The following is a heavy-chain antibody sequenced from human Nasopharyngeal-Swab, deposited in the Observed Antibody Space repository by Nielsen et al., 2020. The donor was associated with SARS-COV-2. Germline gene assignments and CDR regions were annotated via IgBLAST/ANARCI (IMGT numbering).Heavy chain of an antibody. D-gene: IGHD6-13*01. CDR2: SRNKANSYTT. V-gene: IGHV3-72*01. J-gene: IGHJ6*02. CDR1: GFTFSAHY. CDR3: ARDLSSIWTSGLGV. Sequence: GESLKISCAASGFTFSAHYMDWVRQAPGKGLEWVGRSRNKANSYTTEYAASVKGRFTISRDDSKNSLYLQMSSLRTEDTALYYFARDLSSIWTSGLGVWGQGTTVIVSS.